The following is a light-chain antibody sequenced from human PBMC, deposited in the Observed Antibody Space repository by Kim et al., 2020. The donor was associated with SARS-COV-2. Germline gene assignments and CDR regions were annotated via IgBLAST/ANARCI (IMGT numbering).Light chain of an antibody. J-gene: IGKJ1*01. Sequence: DIQMTQSPSTLSASVGDRVTITCRASQNINIWLAWYQQKPGKAPNLLIYRSSSLESGVPSRFSGSGFGTEFTLTINNLQPDDFATYYCQQYGASWTFGQGTKVDIK. CDR1: QNINIW. CDR2: RSS. CDR3: QQYGASWT. V-gene: IGKV1-5*03.